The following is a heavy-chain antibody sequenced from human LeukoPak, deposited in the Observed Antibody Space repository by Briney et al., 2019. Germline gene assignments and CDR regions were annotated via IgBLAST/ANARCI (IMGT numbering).Heavy chain of an antibody. Sequence: HPGGSLRLSCAASGFTFSTYWMSWVRQAPGKGLEWVANIKQDGSDRYYVDSVKGRFTISRDNAENSLYLQMNSLRAEDTALYFCAKDAVVRGVRPYYFDYWGLGTLVTVSS. D-gene: IGHD3-10*01. V-gene: IGHV3-7*03. CDR3: AKDAVVRGVRPYYFDY. J-gene: IGHJ4*02. CDR2: IKQDGSDR. CDR1: GFTFSTYW.